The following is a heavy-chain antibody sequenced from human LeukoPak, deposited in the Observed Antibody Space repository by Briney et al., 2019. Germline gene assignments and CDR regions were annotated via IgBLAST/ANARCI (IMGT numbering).Heavy chain of an antibody. CDR1: SGSFSGYF. CDR2: INHSGSA. CDR3: ARVSKPRTYYYDSRTRPKDAFDI. D-gene: IGHD3-22*01. Sequence: SETLSLTCAVYSGSFSGYFWSWIRQSPGKGLEWIAEINHSGSANYNPSLKSRVTISVDTSKNQFSLKLSSVTAADTAVYYCARVSKPRTYYYDSRTRPKDAFDIWGQGTMVTVSS. J-gene: IGHJ3*02. V-gene: IGHV4-34*01.